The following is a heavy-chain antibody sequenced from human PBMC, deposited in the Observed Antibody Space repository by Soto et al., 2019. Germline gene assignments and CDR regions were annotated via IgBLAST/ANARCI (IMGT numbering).Heavy chain of an antibody. CDR3: ARGFPLGFDP. D-gene: IGHD3-3*01. CDR1: GYTFTNYA. CDR2: INAGNGNT. Sequence: QVQLVQSGAEEKKPGASVKVSCKASGYTFTNYAIHWVRQAPGQRLEWMGWINAGNGNTKYSQKFQGRVTITRDTSASTAYMELSSLRSEDTAVYYCARGFPLGFDPWGQGTLVTVAS. J-gene: IGHJ5*02. V-gene: IGHV1-3*05.